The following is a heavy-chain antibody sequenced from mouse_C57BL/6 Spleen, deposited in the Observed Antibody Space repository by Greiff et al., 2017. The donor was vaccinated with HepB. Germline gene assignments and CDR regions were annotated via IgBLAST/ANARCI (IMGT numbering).Heavy chain of an antibody. Sequence: EVQLQQSGPGLVKPSQSLSLTCTVTGYSITSGYGWNWIRQFPGNKLEWMGYISYSGSTNSNPSLNSRISITRDTSKNQFFLQLNSVTTEDTATYYCARTARIKYWGQGTTLTISS. J-gene: IGHJ2*01. D-gene: IGHD1-2*01. CDR2: ISYSGST. V-gene: IGHV3-2*02. CDR1: GYSITSGYG. CDR3: ARTARIKY.